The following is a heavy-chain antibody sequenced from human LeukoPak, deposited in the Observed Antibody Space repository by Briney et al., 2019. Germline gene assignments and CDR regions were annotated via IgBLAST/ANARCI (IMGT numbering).Heavy chain of an antibody. Sequence: ASVKVSCKASGYTFTGYYMHWVRQAPGQGLEWMGWINPNSGGTNYAQKFQGRVTMTRDTSISTAYMELSSLRSEDTAVYYCARAAYFDSSGYREYYFDYWGQGTLVTVSS. CDR3: ARAAYFDSSGYREYYFDY. J-gene: IGHJ4*02. CDR2: INPNSGGT. D-gene: IGHD3-22*01. CDR1: GYTFTGYY. V-gene: IGHV1-2*02.